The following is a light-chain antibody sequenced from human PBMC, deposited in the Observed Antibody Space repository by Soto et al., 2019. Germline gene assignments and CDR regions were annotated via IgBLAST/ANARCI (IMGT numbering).Light chain of an antibody. V-gene: IGKV3-11*01. CDR2: DAS. J-gene: IGKJ1*01. Sequence: IVLTQSPGTLSLSPGERATLSRRASQFVSHSLAWYQQKPGQAPRLLIHDASDRATGIPGRFSGSGSGTDFTLTISSLEPEDFAVYYCQQYDSSPRTFGQGTKVDIK. CDR1: QFVSHS. CDR3: QQYDSSPRT.